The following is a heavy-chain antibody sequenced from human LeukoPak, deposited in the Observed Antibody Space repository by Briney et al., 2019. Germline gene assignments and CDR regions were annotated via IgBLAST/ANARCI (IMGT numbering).Heavy chain of an antibody. CDR1: GGSISSGDYY. J-gene: IGHJ5*02. V-gene: IGHV4-30-4*08. D-gene: IGHD2-2*01. Sequence: SETLSLTCTVSGGSISSGDYYWSWIRQPPGKGLEWIGYIYYSGSTYYNPSLKSRVTISVDTSKNQFSLKLSSVTAADTAVYYRARDRRFGCSSTSCYNWFDPWDQGTLVTVSS. CDR2: IYYSGST. CDR3: ARDRRFGCSSTSCYNWFDP.